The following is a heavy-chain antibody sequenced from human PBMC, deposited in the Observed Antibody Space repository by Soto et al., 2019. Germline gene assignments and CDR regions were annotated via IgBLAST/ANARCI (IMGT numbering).Heavy chain of an antibody. CDR3: ARDRPSSIAARPYYYYYYGMDV. Sequence: ASETLSLTCTVSGGSISSYYWSWIRQPPGKGLEWIGYIYYSGSTNYNPSLKSRVTISVDTSKNQFSLKLSSVTAADTAVYYCARDRPSSIAARPYYYYYYGMDVWGQGTTVTVSS. CDR2: IYYSGST. CDR1: GGSISSYY. V-gene: IGHV4-59*01. J-gene: IGHJ6*02. D-gene: IGHD6-6*01.